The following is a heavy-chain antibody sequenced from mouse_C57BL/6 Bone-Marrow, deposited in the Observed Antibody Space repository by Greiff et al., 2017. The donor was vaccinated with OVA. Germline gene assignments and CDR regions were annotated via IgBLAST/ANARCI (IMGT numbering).Heavy chain of an antibody. Sequence: VKLMESGPGLVQPSQSLSITCTVSGFSLTSYGVHWVRQSPGKGLEWLGVIWSGGSTDYNAAFISRLSISTDKSKSKVFFKRNSLLTGDTAIYSCARHYGSSPDWYFDVWGTGTTVTVSS. CDR3: ARHYGSSPDWYFDV. CDR2: IWSGGST. CDR1: GFSLTSYG. J-gene: IGHJ1*03. V-gene: IGHV2-2*01. D-gene: IGHD1-1*01.